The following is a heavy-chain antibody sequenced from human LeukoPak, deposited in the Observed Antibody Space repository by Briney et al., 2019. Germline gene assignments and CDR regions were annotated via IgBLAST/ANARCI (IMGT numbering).Heavy chain of an antibody. V-gene: IGHV1-18*01. Sequence: GAXXKVSCKASGXXXXXYGXTWVRQXPXQGLEWMGWISAASGNTNYAQKLQGRVTMTTDTSTGTAYMELRSLRSDDTAVYYCARDQGQFDYWGQGTLVTVSS. CDR2: ISAASGNT. CDR1: GXXXXXYG. J-gene: IGHJ4*02. CDR3: ARDQGQFDY.